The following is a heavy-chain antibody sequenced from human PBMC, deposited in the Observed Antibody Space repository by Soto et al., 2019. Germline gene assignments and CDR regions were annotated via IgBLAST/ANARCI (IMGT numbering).Heavy chain of an antibody. CDR3: AKDTQGYCSSKICSYGMDA. CDR1: RFTFSSYG. V-gene: IGHV3-30*18. D-gene: IGHD2-2*01. CDR2: ISKDGTKE. Sequence: GGSLRLSCAASRFTFSSYGMHWVRQAPGKGLEWVAVISKDGTKEYYADSVKGRFAISRDNSKNTQYLQMNSLRPEDTAVYYSAKDTQGYCSSKICSYGMDAWGQGTTPTVS. J-gene: IGHJ6*02.